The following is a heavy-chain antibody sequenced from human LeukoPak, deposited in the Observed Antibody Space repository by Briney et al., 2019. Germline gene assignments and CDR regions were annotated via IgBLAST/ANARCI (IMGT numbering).Heavy chain of an antibody. V-gene: IGHV4-34*01. CDR1: GGSFSGYY. J-gene: IGHJ4*02. CDR3: ARDRYLRYFDY. CDR2: INHSGST. D-gene: IGHD3-9*01. Sequence: SETLSLTCAVYGGSFSGYYWSWIRQPPGKGLEWIGEINHSGSTNYNPSLKSRVTISVDTSKNQFSLKLSSVTAADTALYYCARDRYLRYFDYWGQGTLVTVSS.